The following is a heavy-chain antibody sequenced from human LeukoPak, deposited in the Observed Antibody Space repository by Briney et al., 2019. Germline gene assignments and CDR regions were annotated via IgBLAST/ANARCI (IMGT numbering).Heavy chain of an antibody. D-gene: IGHD3-22*01. CDR3: ARAPETDRSGYYYGPPGY. J-gene: IGHJ4*02. CDR2: LYGAGGT. CDR1: GFIVSHNY. V-gene: IGHV3-53*01. Sequence: PGGSLRLSCTGSGFIVSHNYMSWVRQAPGKGLEWVSILYGAGGTYYADSVKGRFTISSDSSKNTLYLQMNSLRTEDTAVYYCARAPETDRSGYYYGPPGYWGQGALVTVSS.